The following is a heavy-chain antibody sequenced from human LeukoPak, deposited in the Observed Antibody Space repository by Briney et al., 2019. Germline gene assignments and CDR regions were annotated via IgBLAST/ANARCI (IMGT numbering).Heavy chain of an antibody. D-gene: IGHD2-2*01. J-gene: IGHJ5*02. CDR1: GGTFSSYA. V-gene: IGHV1-69*05. Sequence: SVKVSCKASGGTFSSYAISWVRQAPGQGLEWMGRIIPIFGTANYAQKFQGRVTITTDESTRTAYMELSSLRSEDTAVYYCARDSDCSGTSCPINWFDPWGQGTLVTVSS. CDR3: ARDSDCSGTSCPINWFDP. CDR2: IIPIFGTA.